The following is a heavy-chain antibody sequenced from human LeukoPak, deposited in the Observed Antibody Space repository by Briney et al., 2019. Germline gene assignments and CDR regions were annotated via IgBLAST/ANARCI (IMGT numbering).Heavy chain of an antibody. J-gene: IGHJ4*02. CDR2: ISTSSSTI. D-gene: IGHD1-26*01. CDR3: ARASGGSYSDF. CDR1: GFTFSSPW. V-gene: IGHV3-48*01. Sequence: PGGSLRLSCAASGFTFSSPWMHWVRQAPGKGLEWISYISTSSSTINYADSVKGRFTISRDNAKNSLYLQMNSLRAEDTAVYYCARASGGSYSDFWGQGTLVTVSS.